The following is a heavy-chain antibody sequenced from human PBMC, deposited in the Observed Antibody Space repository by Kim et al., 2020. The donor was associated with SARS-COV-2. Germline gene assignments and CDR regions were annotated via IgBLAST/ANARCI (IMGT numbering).Heavy chain of an antibody. CDR2: INSDGSST. CDR1: GFTFSSYW. D-gene: IGHD6-13*01. J-gene: IGHJ5*02. Sequence: GGSLRLSCAASGFTFSSYWMHWVRQAPGKGLVWVSRINSDGSSTSYADSVKGRFTISRDNAKNTLYLQMNSLRAEDTAVYYCARGSSSRGPKYNWFDPWGQGTLVTVSS. CDR3: ARGSSSRGPKYNWFDP. V-gene: IGHV3-74*01.